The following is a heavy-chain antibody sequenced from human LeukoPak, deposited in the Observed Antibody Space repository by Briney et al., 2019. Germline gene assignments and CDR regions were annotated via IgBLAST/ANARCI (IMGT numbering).Heavy chain of an antibody. D-gene: IGHD3-9*01. J-gene: IGHJ4*02. CDR1: GFTFSSYE. V-gene: IGHV3-48*03. CDR2: ISSSGSTI. CDR3: ARWVDFDWIPFDY. Sequence: PGGSLRLSCAASGFTFSSYEMNWVRQAPGKGLEWVSYISSSGSTIYYADSVKGRFTISRDNAKNSLYLQMNSLRAEDTAVYYCARWVDFDWIPFDYWGQGTLVTVSS.